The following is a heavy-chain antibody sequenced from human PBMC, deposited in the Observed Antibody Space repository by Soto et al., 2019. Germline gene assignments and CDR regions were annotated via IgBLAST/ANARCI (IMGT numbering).Heavy chain of an antibody. Sequence: QVHLVQSGAEVKKPGASVKVSCKASGYTFTSYGITWVRQAPGQGLEWMGWISAHNGNTDYAQKLQGRVIVTRDTSTSTASLELRSLRSDVTAVYYCARGRYGDYWGQGALVTVSS. D-gene: IGHD1-1*01. V-gene: IGHV1-18*01. CDR2: ISAHNGNT. CDR1: GYTFTSYG. CDR3: ARGRYGDY. J-gene: IGHJ4*02.